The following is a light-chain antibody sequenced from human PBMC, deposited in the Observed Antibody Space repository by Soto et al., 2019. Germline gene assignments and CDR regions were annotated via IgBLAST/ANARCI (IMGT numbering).Light chain of an antibody. J-gene: IGKJ1*01. CDR3: QQYGSSPRT. CDR1: QSVSSD. V-gene: IGKV3-20*01. Sequence: ELVLTQSPATLSLSPGERATLSCRTSQSVSSDLAWYQQKPGQAPRLLIYGSSTRATGIPARFSGSGSGTDFTLTISRLEPEDFAVYYCQQYGSSPRTFGQGTKVDIK. CDR2: GSS.